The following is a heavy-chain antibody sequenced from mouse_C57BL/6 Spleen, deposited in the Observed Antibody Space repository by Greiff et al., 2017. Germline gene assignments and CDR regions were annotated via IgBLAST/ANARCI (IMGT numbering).Heavy chain of an antibody. Sequence: VQLQQPGAELVKPGASVKMSCKASGYTFTSYWITWVKQRPGQGLEWIGDIYPGSGSTNYNEKFKSKATLTVDTSSSTAYMHLSSLTSEDSAVYYCARFSDYDAYFDYWGQGTTLTVSS. CDR3: ARFSDYDAYFDY. CDR2: IYPGSGST. D-gene: IGHD2-4*01. V-gene: IGHV1-55*01. CDR1: GYTFTSYW. J-gene: IGHJ2*01.